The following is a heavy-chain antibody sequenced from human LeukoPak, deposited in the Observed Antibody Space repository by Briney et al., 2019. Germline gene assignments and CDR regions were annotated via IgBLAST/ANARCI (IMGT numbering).Heavy chain of an antibody. Sequence: GASVKVSCKASGYTFTGYYMHWVRQAPGQGLEWMGWINPNSDGTNYAQKFQGRVTMTRDTSISTAYMELSRLVSDDTAVYYCARSDSSGWKDYWGQGTLVTVSS. D-gene: IGHD6-19*01. CDR3: ARSDSSGWKDY. V-gene: IGHV1-2*02. J-gene: IGHJ4*02. CDR2: INPNSDGT. CDR1: GYTFTGYY.